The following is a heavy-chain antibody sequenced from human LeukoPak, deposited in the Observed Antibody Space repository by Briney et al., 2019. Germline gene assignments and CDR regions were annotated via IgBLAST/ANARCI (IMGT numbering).Heavy chain of an antibody. Sequence: SETLSLTCTVSGGSISSYYWSWIRQHPGKGLEWLGYIYYSGSTYYNPSLKSRVTISVDTSKNQFSLKLSSVTAADTAVYYCARGGKRITMVRGVAHNWFDPWGQGTLVTVSS. D-gene: IGHD3-10*01. V-gene: IGHV4-59*12. J-gene: IGHJ5*02. CDR1: GGSISSYY. CDR2: IYYSGST. CDR3: ARGGKRITMVRGVAHNWFDP.